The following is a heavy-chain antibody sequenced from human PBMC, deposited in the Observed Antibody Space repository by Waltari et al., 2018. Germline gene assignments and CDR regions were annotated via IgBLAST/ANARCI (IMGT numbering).Heavy chain of an antibody. CDR3: AKDDLGIPTLGAFDI. V-gene: IGHV1-18*01. J-gene: IGHJ3*02. CDR1: GYTFTSYG. D-gene: IGHD7-27*01. CDR2: ISAYNGNT. Sequence: QVQLVQSGAEVKKPGASVKVSCKASGYTFTSYGISWLRQAPGQGLEWMGWISAYNGNTNYAQKLQGRVTMTTDTSTSTAYMELRSLRSDDTAVYYCAKDDLGIPTLGAFDIWGQGTMVTVSS.